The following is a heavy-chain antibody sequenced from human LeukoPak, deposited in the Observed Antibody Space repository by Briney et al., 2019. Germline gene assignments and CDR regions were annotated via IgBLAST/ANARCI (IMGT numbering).Heavy chain of an antibody. D-gene: IGHD1-7*01. CDR3: ARLFRWNYPGYLDS. V-gene: IGHV4-4*07. CDR1: GGSISGYF. J-gene: IGHJ4*02. Sequence: SSETLSLTCTVSGGSISGYFWNWIRQPAGQGLEWIGRIYVTGSTNYNPSLKGRVTMSVDMSKNQFSLNLTSVTAADTAVYYCARLFRWNYPGYLDSWGQGTLVTVSS. CDR2: IYVTGST.